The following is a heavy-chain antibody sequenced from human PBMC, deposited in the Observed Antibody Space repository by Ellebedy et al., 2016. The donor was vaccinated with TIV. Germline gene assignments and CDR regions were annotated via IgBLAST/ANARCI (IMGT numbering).Heavy chain of an antibody. CDR2: IYPGDSDT. CDR3: ARRNDSSGYDDAFDI. CDR1: GYSFTSYW. Sequence: GESLKISXKGSGYSFTSYWIGWVRQMPGKGLEWMGIIYPGDSDTRYSPSFQGQVTISADKSISTAYLQWSSLKASDTAMYYCARRNDSSGYDDAFDIWGQGTMVTVSS. D-gene: IGHD3-22*01. J-gene: IGHJ3*02. V-gene: IGHV5-51*01.